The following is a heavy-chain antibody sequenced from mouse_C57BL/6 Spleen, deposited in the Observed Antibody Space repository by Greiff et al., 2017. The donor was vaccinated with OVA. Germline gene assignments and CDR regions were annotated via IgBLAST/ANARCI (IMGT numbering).Heavy chain of an antibody. J-gene: IGHJ4*01. CDR1: GYTFTSYW. Sequence: QVQLQQSGAELVMPGASVKLSCKASGYTFTSYWMHWVKQRPGQGLEWIGEIDPSASYTTYNQKFKGKSTLTVDKSSSTAYMQLSSLTSEDSAVYYCARRDSSGPYYAMDYWGQGTSVTVSS. CDR2: IDPSASYT. D-gene: IGHD3-2*02. V-gene: IGHV1-69*01. CDR3: ARRDSSGPYYAMDY.